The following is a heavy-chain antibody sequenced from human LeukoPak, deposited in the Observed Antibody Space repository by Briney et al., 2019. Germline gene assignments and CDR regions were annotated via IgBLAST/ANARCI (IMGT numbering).Heavy chain of an antibody. CDR2: MNQRGSM. CDR1: GASFIGYY. Sequence: PSETLSLTCDVYGASFIGYYWSWIRQSPGKGLGWIGEMNQRGSMNYNPSLKSRVTISVDTSKNQFSLNLTSVAAAETAVYYCARAMSIAARLQSIFDYWGQGTLVTVSS. CDR3: ARAMSIAARLQSIFDY. V-gene: IGHV4-34*01. D-gene: IGHD6-6*01. J-gene: IGHJ4*02.